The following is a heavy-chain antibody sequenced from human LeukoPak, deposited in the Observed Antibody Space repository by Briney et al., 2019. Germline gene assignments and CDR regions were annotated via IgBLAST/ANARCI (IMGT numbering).Heavy chain of an antibody. CDR1: GFTFDTYL. CDR2: IDGDGGNP. V-gene: IGHV3-74*01. CDR3: TRDSGAERRYFDL. Sequence: GGSLRLSCVASGFTFDTYLMDWVRQAPGKGPVWVSRIDGDGGNPSYADSVKGRFTISRDNAKNTLYLQMNSLRAEDTAVYYCTRDSGAERRYFDLWGRGTLVTVSS. D-gene: IGHD7-27*01. J-gene: IGHJ2*01.